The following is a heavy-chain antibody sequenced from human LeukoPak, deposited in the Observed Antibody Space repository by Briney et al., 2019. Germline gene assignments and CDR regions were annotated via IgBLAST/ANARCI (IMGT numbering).Heavy chain of an antibody. D-gene: IGHD5-24*01. CDR1: GGSINNGGYY. V-gene: IGHV4-31*03. Sequence: SQTLSLTCTVSGGSINNGGYYWSWIRQHPGKGLEWIGYIYYSGSSYYNPSLRSRVTISVDTSKNHFSLKLSSVTAADTAVYYCARNRDGYNSFDYWGQGTLVTVPS. CDR2: IYYSGSS. CDR3: ARNRDGYNSFDY. J-gene: IGHJ4*02.